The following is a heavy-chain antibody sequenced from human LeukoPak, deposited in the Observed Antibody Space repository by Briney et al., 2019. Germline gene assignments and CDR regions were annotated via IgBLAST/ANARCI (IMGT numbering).Heavy chain of an antibody. CDR3: ARVGFCGTTSCSLPYFDY. CDR2: PNLNSGGT. Sequence: ASVKVSCKASGYTFIGYYIHLVREAPGQGLEGMGWPNLNSGGTNTALKLQGRVTMTRDTSTTTAYMELSRLRCDDTAVYYCARVGFCGTTSCSLPYFDYWGQGTLVTVSS. D-gene: IGHD2-2*01. V-gene: IGHV1-2*02. CDR1: GYTFIGYY. J-gene: IGHJ4*02.